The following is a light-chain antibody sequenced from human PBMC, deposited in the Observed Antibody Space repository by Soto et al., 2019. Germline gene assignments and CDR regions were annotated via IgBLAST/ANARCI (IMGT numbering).Light chain of an antibody. V-gene: IGLV2-14*01. CDR2: EVS. CDR1: SSDVGAYNY. CDR3: FSFTTDWTHV. J-gene: IGLJ1*01. Sequence: QSVLTQPASVFGSTGQSITISCTGTSSDVGAYNYVSWFQQHPGKAPTLIISEVSNRPSGVSNRFSGSKSGNAASLTISGLQAEDEADYFCFSFTTDWTHVFGTGTKVTVL.